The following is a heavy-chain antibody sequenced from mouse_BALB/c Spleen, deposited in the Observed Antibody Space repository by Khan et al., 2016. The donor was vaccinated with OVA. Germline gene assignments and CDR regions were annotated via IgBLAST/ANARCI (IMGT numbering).Heavy chain of an antibody. J-gene: IGHJ3*01. CDR1: GYTFTSYY. CDR2: INPSNGGT. D-gene: IGHD1-1*02. Sequence: QVQLKQSGAELVKPGASVRLSCKASGYTFTSYYLYWVKQRPGQGLEWIGDINPSNGGTNFNEKFKTKATLTVDKSSSTAYMQLSSLTSEDSAVYYCTRSGYGAFAYWGQGTLDTVSA. CDR3: TRSGYGAFAY. V-gene: IGHV1S81*02.